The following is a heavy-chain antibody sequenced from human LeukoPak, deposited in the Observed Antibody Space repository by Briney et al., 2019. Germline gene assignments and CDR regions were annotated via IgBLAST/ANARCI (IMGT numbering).Heavy chain of an antibody. CDR3: ARDYGGTLKGYYYYYMDV. J-gene: IGHJ6*03. D-gene: IGHD4-23*01. CDR2: IYYSGST. CDR1: GGSISSSSYY. V-gene: IGHV4-39*07. Sequence: SETLSLTCTVSGGSISSSSYYWGWIRQPPGKGLEWIGSIYYSGSTYYNPSLKSRVTISVDTSKNQFSLKLSSVTAADTAVYYCARDYGGTLKGYYYYYMDVWGKGTTVTVSS.